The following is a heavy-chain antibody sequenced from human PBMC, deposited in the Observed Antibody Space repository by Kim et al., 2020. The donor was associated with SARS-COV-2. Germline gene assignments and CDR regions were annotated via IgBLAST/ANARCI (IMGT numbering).Heavy chain of an antibody. J-gene: IGHJ6*01. D-gene: IGHD6-13*01. CDR2: ISVYNGNT. CDR3: ARDSSRSSSSWYDDGMDV. V-gene: IGHV1-18*01. Sequence: ASVKVSCKASGYTFTSFGISWVRQAPGQGLEWMGWISVYNGNTNYAQKLQGRVTVTTDTSTSTAHMELRSLRSDDTAVYYCARDSSRSSSSWYDDGMDVW. CDR1: GYTFTSFG.